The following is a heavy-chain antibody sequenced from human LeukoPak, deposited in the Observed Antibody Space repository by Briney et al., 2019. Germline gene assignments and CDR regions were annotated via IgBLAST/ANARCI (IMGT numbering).Heavy chain of an antibody. CDR2: INPNSGGT. D-gene: IGHD6-13*01. V-gene: IGHV1-2*02. CDR1: GYTFTGYY. J-gene: IGHJ4*02. CDR3: ARGTAAGTGDY. Sequence: GGSLRLSCAASGYTFTGYYMHWVRQAPGQGLEWMGWINPNSGGTNYAQKFQGRVTMTRDTSISTAYMELSRLRSDDTAVYYCARGTAAGTGDYWGQGTLVTVSS.